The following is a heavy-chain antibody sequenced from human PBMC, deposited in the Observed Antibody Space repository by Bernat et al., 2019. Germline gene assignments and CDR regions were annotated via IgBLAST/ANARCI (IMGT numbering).Heavy chain of an antibody. CDR2: ISSSSSYI. D-gene: IGHD3-3*01. V-gene: IGHV3-21*01. Sequence: EVQLVESGGGLVKPGGSLRLSCAASGFTFSSYSMNWVRQAPGKGLEWVSSISSSSSYIYYADSVKGRFTISRDNAKNSLYLQMNSLRAEDTAVYYCAKYDFWSGYPHYYFDYWGQGTLVTVSS. CDR1: GFTFSSYS. CDR3: AKYDFWSGYPHYYFDY. J-gene: IGHJ4*02.